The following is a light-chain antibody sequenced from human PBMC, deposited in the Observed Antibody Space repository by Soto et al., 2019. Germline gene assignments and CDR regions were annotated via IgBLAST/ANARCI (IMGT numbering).Light chain of an antibody. CDR2: GVS. CDR3: SSYAGSNNVI. J-gene: IGLJ2*01. CDR1: SSDVGGYKY. V-gene: IGLV2-8*01. Sequence: QPVLTQPPSASGSPGQSVTISCTGTSSDVGGYKYVSWYQQHPGKAPKLMIYGVSKRPSGVPDRFSGSKSGNTASLTVSGLQAEDEADYYCSSYAGSNNVIFGGGTKLTVL.